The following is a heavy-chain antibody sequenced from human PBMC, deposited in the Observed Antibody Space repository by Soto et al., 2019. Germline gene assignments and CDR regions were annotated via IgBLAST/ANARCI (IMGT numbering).Heavy chain of an antibody. CDR2: ISAYNGNT. CDR3: ARDWAYYYGSGTQRGWFDP. V-gene: IGHV1-18*04. J-gene: IGHJ5*02. Sequence: ASVKVSCKASGYTFTSYGISWVRQAPGQGLEWMGWISAYNGNTNYAQKLQGRVTMTTDTSTSTAYMELRSLRSDDTAVYYCARDWAYYYGSGTQRGWFDPWGQGTLVTVSS. D-gene: IGHD3-10*01. CDR1: GYTFTSYG.